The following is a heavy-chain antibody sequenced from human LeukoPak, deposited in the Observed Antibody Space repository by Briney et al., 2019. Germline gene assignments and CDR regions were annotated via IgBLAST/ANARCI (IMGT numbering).Heavy chain of an antibody. J-gene: IGHJ4*02. CDR2: IYYSGST. CDR3: AREVDTAMVRLPDY. V-gene: IGHV4-39*07. CDR1: GGSISSSSYY. D-gene: IGHD5-18*01. Sequence: SETLSLTCTVSGGSISSSSYYWGWIRQPPGKGLEWIGSIYYSGSTYYNPSLKSRVTISVDTSKNQFSLKLSSVTAADTAVYYCAREVDTAMVRLPDYWGQGTLVTVSS.